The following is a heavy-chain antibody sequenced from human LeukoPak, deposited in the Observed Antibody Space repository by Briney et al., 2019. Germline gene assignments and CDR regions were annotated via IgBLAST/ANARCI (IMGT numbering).Heavy chain of an antibody. Sequence: PGGSLRLSCAASGFTFSSNAMSWVRRAPGKGLEWVSAISGSGGSTYYADSVKGRFTISRDNSKNTLYLQMNSLRGEDTAVYYCAPEIGYYFDNHSSRLRGRFDVWGTGITVIVSS. CDR3: APEIGYYFDNHSSRLRGRFDV. CDR1: GFTFSSNA. D-gene: IGHD3-22*01. J-gene: IGHJ6*04. CDR2: ISGSGGST. V-gene: IGHV3-23*01.